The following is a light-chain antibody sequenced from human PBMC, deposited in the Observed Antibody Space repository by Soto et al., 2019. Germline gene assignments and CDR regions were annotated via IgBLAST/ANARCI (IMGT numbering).Light chain of an antibody. Sequence: IVLTMSPGTLSLSPGERATLSCRASQSVSSYLAWYQQKPGQAPRLLIYDASNRATGIPARFSGSGSGTDFTLTISSLEPEDFAAYYCQQRSNWPRTFAQGTKVDI. V-gene: IGKV3-11*01. CDR3: QQRSNWPRT. CDR2: DAS. CDR1: QSVSSY. J-gene: IGKJ1*01.